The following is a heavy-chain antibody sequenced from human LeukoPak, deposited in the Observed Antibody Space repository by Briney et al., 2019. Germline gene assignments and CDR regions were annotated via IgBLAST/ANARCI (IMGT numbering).Heavy chain of an antibody. D-gene: IGHD3-22*01. J-gene: IGHJ4*02. V-gene: IGHV4-59*01. CDR2: ISDSGTT. CDR1: GAPISTYY. CDR3: TKGYYEPFDY. Sequence: SETLSLTCTLSGAPISTYYWDWIRQAPGRGLEWIGCISDSGTTSYNPSLKSRVTISLDTSKNHSSLKLTTVTAADTAVYFCTKGYYEPFDYWGQGMMVTVSS.